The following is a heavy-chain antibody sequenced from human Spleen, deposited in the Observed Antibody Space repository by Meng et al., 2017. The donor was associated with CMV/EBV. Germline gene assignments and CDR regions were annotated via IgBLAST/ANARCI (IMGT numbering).Heavy chain of an antibody. CDR3: AANKNSYYYGMDV. Sequence: ASVKVSCKASGYTLTSYDINWVRQAPGQGLEWIGWMSPKSGNTGYAPKFQGRVTMTGSTSISTAYMELSSLRSEDTAVYFCAANKNSYYYGMDVWGQGTTVTVSS. J-gene: IGHJ6*02. V-gene: IGHV1-8*01. D-gene: IGHD2-8*01. CDR2: MSPKSGNT. CDR1: GYTLTSYD.